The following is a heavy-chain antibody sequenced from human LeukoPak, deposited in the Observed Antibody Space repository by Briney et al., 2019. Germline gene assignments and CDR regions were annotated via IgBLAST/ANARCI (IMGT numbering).Heavy chain of an antibody. CDR2: INPSGDST. CDR1: GYTFTTYY. CDR3: ASGIAATYFDY. V-gene: IGHV1-46*01. D-gene: IGHD6-13*01. Sequence: ASVKVSCKASGYTFTTYYMHWVRQAPGQGLEWMGVINPSGDSTFYAQKFQGRITMTRDMSTSTVYMELSSLRSEDTAVYYCASGIAATYFDYWGQGTLVTVSS. J-gene: IGHJ4*02.